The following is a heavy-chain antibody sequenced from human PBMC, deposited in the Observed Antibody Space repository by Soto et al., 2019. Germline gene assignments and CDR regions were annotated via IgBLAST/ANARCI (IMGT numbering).Heavy chain of an antibody. CDR2: INGDGSST. CDR1: GFTLSTYW. D-gene: IGHD3-16*01. J-gene: IGHJ4*02. Sequence: GGALRLSCAASGFTLSTYWMHWVRQSPEKGLVWVSRINGDGSSTAYADSVKGRFTISRDNAKNTLYVQMNSLRAEDTAVYYCARAYEGDYFDYWGQGT. V-gene: IGHV3-74*01. CDR3: ARAYEGDYFDY.